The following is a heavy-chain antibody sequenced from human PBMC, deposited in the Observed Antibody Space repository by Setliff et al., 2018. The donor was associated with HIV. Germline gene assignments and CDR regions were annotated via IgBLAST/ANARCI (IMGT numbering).Heavy chain of an antibody. V-gene: IGHV4-59*01. J-gene: IGHJ3*01. D-gene: IGHD3-22*01. Sequence: SLTCTVSGGSISTYYWTWIRQPPGKGPEWIASTQYGDISHYNPSLQSRVTVSVDTSTKQFSLYLSSVNETDTAVYYCARSGYTSGFYWVFGAFGVWGQGKMVTVS. CDR2: TQYGDIS. CDR1: GGSISTYY. CDR3: ARSGYTSGFYWVFGAFGV.